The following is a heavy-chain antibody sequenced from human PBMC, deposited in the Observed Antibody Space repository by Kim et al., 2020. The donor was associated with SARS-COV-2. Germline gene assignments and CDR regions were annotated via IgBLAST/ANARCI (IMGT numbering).Heavy chain of an antibody. V-gene: IGHV4-61*03. CDR3: ARCLDDYYYYGMDV. J-gene: IGHJ6*01. Sequence: PPLKSRVTRSVDTSRNHFSVKLSSVTAADTAVSYCARCLDDYYYYGMDVWGQGATVTVSS.